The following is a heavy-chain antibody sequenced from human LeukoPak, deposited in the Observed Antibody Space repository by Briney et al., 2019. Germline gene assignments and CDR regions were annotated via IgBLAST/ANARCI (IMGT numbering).Heavy chain of an antibody. J-gene: IGHJ4*02. Sequence: ASVKVSCKASGYTFTSYYMHWVRQAPGQGLEWIGINNPSGGSTSYAQKFQGRVTMTRDTSTSTVYMELSSLRSEDTAVYYCARDPTNYYYDSSGYYPSYFDYWGQGTLVTVSS. CDR2: NNPSGGST. CDR3: ARDPTNYYYDSSGYYPSYFDY. V-gene: IGHV1-46*01. D-gene: IGHD3-22*01. CDR1: GYTFTSYY.